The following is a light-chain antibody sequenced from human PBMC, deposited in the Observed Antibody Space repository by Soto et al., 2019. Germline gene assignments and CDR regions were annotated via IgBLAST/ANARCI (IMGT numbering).Light chain of an antibody. CDR3: QQLNNYPVT. J-gene: IGKJ1*01. V-gene: IGKV1-9*01. CDR2: AAS. CDR1: QGISSY. Sequence: DIQLTQSPSSLSASVGDRVTITCRASQGISSYLAWYQHKPGKAPKLLIYAASTLQMGGPSRFSGSGSGTESTLTISSLQPEDVATYYCQQLNNYPVTFGQGTRVEIK.